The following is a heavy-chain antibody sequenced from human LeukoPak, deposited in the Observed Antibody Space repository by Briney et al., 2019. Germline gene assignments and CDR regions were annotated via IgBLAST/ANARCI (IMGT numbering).Heavy chain of an antibody. CDR3: ARSSSDFWSGYSLV. J-gene: IGHJ4*02. V-gene: IGHV4-61*02. D-gene: IGHD3-3*01. CDR2: IYTSGST. CDR1: GGSLSSGSYY. Sequence: SQTLSLTCTVSGGSLSSGSYYWSWIRQPAGKGLEWIGRIYTSGSTNYNPSLKSRVTISVDTSKNQFSLKLSSVTAADTAVYYCARSSSDFWSGYSLVWGQGTLVTVSS.